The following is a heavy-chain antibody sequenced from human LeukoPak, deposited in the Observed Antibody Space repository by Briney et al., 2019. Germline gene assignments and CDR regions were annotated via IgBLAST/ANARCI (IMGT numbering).Heavy chain of an antibody. CDR2: ISGSGGST. D-gene: IGHD6-6*01. CDR1: GFTFSSYA. CDR3: AREGGSSGYYYYYMDV. J-gene: IGHJ6*03. V-gene: IGHV3-23*01. Sequence: GGSLRLSCAASGFTFSSYAMSWVRQAPGKGLEWVSAISGSGGSTYYADSVKGRFTISRDNSKNTLYLQMNSLRAEDTAVYYCAREGGSSGYYYYYMDVWGKGTTVTVSS.